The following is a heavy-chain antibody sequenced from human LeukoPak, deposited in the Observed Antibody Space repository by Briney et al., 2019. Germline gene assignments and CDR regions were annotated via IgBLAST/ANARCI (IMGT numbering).Heavy chain of an antibody. CDR3: ARVEWMGRMDY. D-gene: IGHD3-3*01. Sequence: GGSLRLSCAASGFTFSNHWMSWVRQAPGKGLQWVANIKQDGSEAYDGDSVKGRFTISRDNAKNSLYLQMNSLRAEDTAVYYCARVEWMGRMDYWGQGTVITVSS. CDR1: GFTFSNHW. J-gene: IGHJ4*02. V-gene: IGHV3-7*04. CDR2: IKQDGSEA.